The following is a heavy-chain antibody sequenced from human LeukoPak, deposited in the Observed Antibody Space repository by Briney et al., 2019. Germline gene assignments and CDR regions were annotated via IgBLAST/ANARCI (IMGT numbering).Heavy chain of an antibody. J-gene: IGHJ3*02. D-gene: IGHD7-27*01. CDR1: GFTFSSYA. CDR3: ARELDPKEPLAEDTGAFHI. CDR2: ISYDGSNK. V-gene: IGHV3-30-3*01. Sequence: GGSLRLSCAASGFTFSSYAMHWVRQAPGKGLEWVAVISYDGSNKYYADSVKGRFTISRDNSKNTLYLQMNSLRAGDTAVYYCARELDPKEPLAEDTGAFHIWGQGTAVTVSS.